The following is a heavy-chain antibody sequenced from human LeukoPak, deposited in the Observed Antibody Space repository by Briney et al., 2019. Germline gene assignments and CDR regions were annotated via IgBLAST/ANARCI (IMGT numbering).Heavy chain of an antibody. CDR2: IYYSGST. CDR3: ARVVLRYFDSQTGYFDL. J-gene: IGHJ2*01. CDR1: GGSISSSSYY. V-gene: IGHV4-39*07. Sequence: PSETLSLTCTVSGGSISSSSYYWGWIRQPPGKGLEWIGSIYYSGSTYYNPSLKSRVTISVDTSKNQFSLKLSSVTAADTAVYYYARVVLRYFDSQTGYFDLWGRGTLVTVSS. D-gene: IGHD3-9*01.